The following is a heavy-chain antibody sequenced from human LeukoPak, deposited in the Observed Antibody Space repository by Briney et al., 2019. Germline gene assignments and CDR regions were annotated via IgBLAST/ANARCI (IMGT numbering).Heavy chain of an antibody. CDR2: ISSSSSYI. J-gene: IGHJ3*02. Sequence: PGGSLRLSCAASGFTFSSYSMNWVRQAPGKGLEWVSSISSSSSYIYYADSVKGRFTISRDNAKNSLYLQMNSLRAEDTAVYYCARDRGFGVVINVDAFDIWGQGTMVTVSS. CDR1: GFTFSSYS. CDR3: ARDRGFGVVINVDAFDI. V-gene: IGHV3-21*01. D-gene: IGHD3-3*01.